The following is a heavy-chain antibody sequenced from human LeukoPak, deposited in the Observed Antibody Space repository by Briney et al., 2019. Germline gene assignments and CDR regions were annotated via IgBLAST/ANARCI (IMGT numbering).Heavy chain of an antibody. CDR2: IFHSGST. D-gene: IGHD3-22*01. CDR1: GYSITSGYY. V-gene: IGHV4-38-2*02. CDR3: ARVSYYYDSSGYFWYFDY. Sequence: PSETLSLTCTVSGYSITSGYYWGWIRQPPGKGLEWIGSIFHSGSTFYNPSLKSRVTISVDTSKNQFSLKLSSVTAADTAVYYCARVSYYYDSSGYFWYFDYWGQGTLVTVSS. J-gene: IGHJ4*02.